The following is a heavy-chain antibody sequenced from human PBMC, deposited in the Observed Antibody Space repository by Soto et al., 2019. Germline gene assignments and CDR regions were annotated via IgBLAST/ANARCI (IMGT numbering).Heavy chain of an antibody. CDR3: APGGEPLGYYGLDV. J-gene: IGHJ6*02. CDR1: GGSVRSGNHF. Sequence: PSETLSLTCSVSGGSVRSGNHFWNWIRQPPGRGLEWLGYMYYTGVTNYNPSLKSRVSMSVDTSKDQFSLNLTSLTAADTAVYYCAPGGEPLGYYGLDVWGQGTTVTVSS. V-gene: IGHV4-61*01. CDR2: MYYTGVT.